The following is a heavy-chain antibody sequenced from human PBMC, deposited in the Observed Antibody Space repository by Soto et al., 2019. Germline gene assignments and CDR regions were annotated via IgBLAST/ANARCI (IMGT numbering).Heavy chain of an antibody. CDR1: GGSISSYY. CDR3: ARLGTGTTSYYGMDV. J-gene: IGHJ6*02. CDR2: IYYSGST. Sequence: QVQLQESGPGLVKPSETLSLTCTVSGGSISSYYWSWIRQPPGKGLEWIGYIYYSGSTNYNPSLTTRVPTSVDTSKNPFPLKLSSVTAADTAVYYWARLGTGTTSYYGMDVWGQGTTVTVSS. V-gene: IGHV4-59*08. D-gene: IGHD1-1*01.